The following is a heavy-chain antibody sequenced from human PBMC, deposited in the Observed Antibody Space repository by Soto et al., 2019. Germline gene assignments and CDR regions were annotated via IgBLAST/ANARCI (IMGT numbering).Heavy chain of an antibody. CDR3: ARGRNSLSYYYYYYYMDV. CDR1: GGTFSSYA. J-gene: IGHJ6*03. Sequence: SVKVSCKASGGTFSSYAISWVRQAPGQGLEWMGGIIPIFGTAKYAQKFQGRVTMTADESTSTAYMELSSLRSEDTAVYYCARGRNSLSYYYYYYYMDVWGKGTTVTVSS. CDR2: IIPIFGTA. D-gene: IGHD1-1*01. V-gene: IGHV1-69*13.